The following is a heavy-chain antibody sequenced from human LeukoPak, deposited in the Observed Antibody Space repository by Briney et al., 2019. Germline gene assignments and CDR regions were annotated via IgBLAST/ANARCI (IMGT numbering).Heavy chain of an antibody. J-gene: IGHJ5*02. CDR1: GYSFTTYW. D-gene: IGHD2-21*02. Sequence: GESLKISCKGSGYSFTTYWISWVRQMPGRGLEWMGMIDPGDSYTKYGPSFQGHVTISVDKSISTAFLQWSSLKASDTAIYYCARHQPPSVTNWFDPWGQGTLVTVSS. CDR3: ARHQPPSVTNWFDP. CDR2: IDPGDSYT. V-gene: IGHV5-10-1*01.